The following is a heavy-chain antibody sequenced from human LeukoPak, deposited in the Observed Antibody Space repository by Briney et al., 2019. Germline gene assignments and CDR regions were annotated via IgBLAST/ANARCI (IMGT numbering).Heavy chain of an antibody. CDR3: ARVAVAGPTGWFDS. Sequence: GGSLRLSCAASGFTITTNYMNWVRQAPGKGLEWVSVIYGDDETNYADSVKGRFTISRDNIDNVVYLQMNSLRGEDTAIYYCARVAVAGPTGWFDSWGPGTLVSVSA. CDR1: GFTITTNY. D-gene: IGHD6-19*01. CDR2: IYGDDET. J-gene: IGHJ5*01. V-gene: IGHV3-53*01.